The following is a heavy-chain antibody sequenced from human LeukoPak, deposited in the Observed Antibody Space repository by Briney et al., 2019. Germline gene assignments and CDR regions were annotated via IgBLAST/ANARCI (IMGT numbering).Heavy chain of an antibody. V-gene: IGHV4-39*01. D-gene: IGHD3-16*02. Sequence: SETLSLTCTVSGGSISSSSYYWGWIRQPPGKGLEWIGSIYYSGSTYYNPSLKSRVTISVDTSKNQFSLKLSSVTAADTAVYYCARAQNDYVWGSYRYGFYYFDYWGQGTLVTVSS. CDR3: ARAQNDYVWGSYRYGFYYFDY. J-gene: IGHJ4*02. CDR2: IYYSGST. CDR1: GGSISSSSYY.